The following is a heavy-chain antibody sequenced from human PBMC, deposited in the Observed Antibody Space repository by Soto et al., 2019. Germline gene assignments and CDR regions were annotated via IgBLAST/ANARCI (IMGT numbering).Heavy chain of an antibody. V-gene: IGHV3-13*01. D-gene: IGHD6-13*01. CDR2: IGTAGDT. Sequence: GGSLRLSCAASGFTFSSYDMHWVRQATGKGLEWVSAIGTAGDTYYPGSVKGRFTISRENAKNSLYLQMNSLRAGDTAVYYCARDRDSSSWYAFDIWGQGTMVTVSS. CDR3: ARDRDSSSWYAFDI. J-gene: IGHJ3*02. CDR1: GFTFSSYD.